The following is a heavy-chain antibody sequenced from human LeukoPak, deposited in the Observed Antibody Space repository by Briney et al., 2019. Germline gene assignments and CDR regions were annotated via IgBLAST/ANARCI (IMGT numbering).Heavy chain of an antibody. CDR3: AKSDSSGYYGDY. J-gene: IGHJ4*02. CDR1: GFTFSSSA. D-gene: IGHD3-22*01. V-gene: IGHV3-23*01. Sequence: GGSLRLSCAASGFTFSSSAMSWVRQVPGKGLEWVSGISASGGSTSYADSVKGRFTISRDNSKNTLYLQMNSLRAEDTAVYYCAKSDSSGYYGDYWGQGTLVTVSS. CDR2: ISASGGST.